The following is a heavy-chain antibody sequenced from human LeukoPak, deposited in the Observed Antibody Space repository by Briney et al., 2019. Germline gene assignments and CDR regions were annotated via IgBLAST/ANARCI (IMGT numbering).Heavy chain of an antibody. J-gene: IGHJ5*02. Sequence: GGSLRLSCAASGFTFSLYWMNWVRRAPGKGLEWVSVISGSGGSTYYAASVKGRFTISRDNSKNTLYLQMNSLRAEDTAVYYCAKDPLWIAVADTDWFDPWGQGTLVTVSS. CDR1: GFTFSLYW. D-gene: IGHD6-19*01. CDR2: ISGSGGST. CDR3: AKDPLWIAVADTDWFDP. V-gene: IGHV3-23*01.